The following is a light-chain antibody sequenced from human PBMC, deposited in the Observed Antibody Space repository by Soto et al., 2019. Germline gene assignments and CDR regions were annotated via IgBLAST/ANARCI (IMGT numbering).Light chain of an antibody. Sequence: QSVLTQPASVSGSPGQSITISCAGTGGDVGAYNYVSWYQQHPGKAPKLMIYEVFRRPSGISNRFSGSKSGNTASLTISTLQAEDEAEYYCSSYTTSSPVVFGGGT. V-gene: IGLV2-14*01. CDR2: EVF. CDR3: SSYTTSSPVV. CDR1: GGDVGAYNY. J-gene: IGLJ3*02.